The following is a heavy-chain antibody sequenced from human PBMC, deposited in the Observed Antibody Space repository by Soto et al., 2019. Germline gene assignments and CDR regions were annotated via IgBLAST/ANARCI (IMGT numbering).Heavy chain of an antibody. CDR1: GGSISSGGYS. J-gene: IGHJ5*02. CDR2: IYHSGST. CDR3: ARDLAAAASGWFDP. V-gene: IGHV4-30-2*01. Sequence: SETLSLTCAVSGGSISSGGYSWSWIRQPPGKGLEWIGYIYHSGSTYYNPSLKSRVTISVDRSKNQFSLKLSSVTAADTAVYYCARDLAAAASGWFDPWGQGTLVTVSS. D-gene: IGHD6-13*01.